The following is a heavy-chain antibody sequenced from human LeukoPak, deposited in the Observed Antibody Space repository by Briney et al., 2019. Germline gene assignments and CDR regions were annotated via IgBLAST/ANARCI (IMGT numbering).Heavy chain of an antibody. CDR2: INHSGST. J-gene: IGHJ4*02. V-gene: IGHV4-34*01. CDR1: GGSFSGYY. Sequence: SETLSLTCAVYGGSFSGYYWSWIRQPPGKGLEWIGEINHSGSTNYNPSLKSRVTISVDTSKNQFSLKLSSVTAADTAVYYCARGGVPLWAPYFDYWGQGTLVTVSS. CDR3: ARGGVPLWAPYFDY. D-gene: IGHD2-21*01.